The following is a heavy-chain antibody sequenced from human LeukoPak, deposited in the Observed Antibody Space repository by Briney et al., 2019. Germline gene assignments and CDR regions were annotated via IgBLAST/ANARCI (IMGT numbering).Heavy chain of an antibody. CDR1: GFTFSSYG. J-gene: IGHJ4*02. D-gene: IGHD1-14*01. CDR3: ARDFGKQDYYFDY. CDR2: IWYDGNNR. Sequence: PGGSLRLSCAASGFTFSSYGMHWVRQAPGKGLEWVAVIWYDGNNRYYADSVKGRFTISRDNSKNTLYLQMNSLRAEDTAVYYCARDFGKQDYYFDYWGQGTLVTVSS. V-gene: IGHV3-33*01.